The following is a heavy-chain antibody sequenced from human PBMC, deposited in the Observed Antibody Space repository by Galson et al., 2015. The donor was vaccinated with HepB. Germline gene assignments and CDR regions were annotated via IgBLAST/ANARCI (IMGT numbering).Heavy chain of an antibody. Sequence: SLRFSCAASGFTFSSYAMSWVRQAPGKGLEWVSSISGSGDSTYYIDSVKGRFTISRDNSKNTLYLQMNSLRAEDTAVYYCAKVPYYDILTGYHGYFDYWGQGTLVTVSS. CDR2: ISGSGDST. CDR1: GFTFSSYA. V-gene: IGHV3-23*01. CDR3: AKVPYYDILTGYHGYFDY. D-gene: IGHD3-9*01. J-gene: IGHJ4*02.